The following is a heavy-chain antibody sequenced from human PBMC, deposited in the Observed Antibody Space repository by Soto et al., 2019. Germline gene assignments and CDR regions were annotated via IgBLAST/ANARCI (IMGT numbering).Heavy chain of an antibody. D-gene: IGHD2-15*01. Sequence: QVQLVQSGTEVKKPGSSVKVSCKASGGSLSTNPISWVRQAPGQGLEWMGGTGSGTGPGNHAQTFEGRLRFAAVKLTSPVYTEPANHSSEDSAVFYCARRDSGGFYRSVDSLGQGTLVTVSS. V-gene: IGHV1-69*06. J-gene: IGHJ4*02. CDR2: TGSGTGPG. CDR3: ARRDSGGFYRSVDS. CDR1: GGSLSTNP.